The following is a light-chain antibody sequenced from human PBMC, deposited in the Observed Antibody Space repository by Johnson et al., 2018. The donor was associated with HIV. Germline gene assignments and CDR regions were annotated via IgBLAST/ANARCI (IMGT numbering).Light chain of an antibody. CDR3: GTWDSSLTSYV. V-gene: IGLV1-51*01. Sequence: QSVLTQPPSVSAAPGQTVTISCSGRSSNVGSSFVSWYRQVPGTAPKLLIYDNNKRPSGIPGRFSGSKSGPSATLGITGLQTGDEADYYCGTWDSSLTSYVFGAGTKVTVL. CDR2: DNN. CDR1: SSNVGSSF. J-gene: IGLJ1*01.